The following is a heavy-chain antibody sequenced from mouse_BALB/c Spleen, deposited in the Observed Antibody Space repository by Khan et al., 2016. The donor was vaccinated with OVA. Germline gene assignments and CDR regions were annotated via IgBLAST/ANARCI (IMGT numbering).Heavy chain of an antibody. CDR2: ISSGSSSI. V-gene: IGHV5-17*02. Sequence: EVELVESGGGLVQPGGSRKLSCAASGFTFSSFGMHWVRQAPEKGLEWVAYISSGSSSIYYADTVKGRFTISRDNPKNTLFLQMTSLRSEDTAMYYCARDGSTYRYFDKWGQGTTLTVSS. D-gene: IGHD1-1*01. J-gene: IGHJ2*01. CDR3: ARDGSTYRYFDK. CDR1: GFTFSSFG.